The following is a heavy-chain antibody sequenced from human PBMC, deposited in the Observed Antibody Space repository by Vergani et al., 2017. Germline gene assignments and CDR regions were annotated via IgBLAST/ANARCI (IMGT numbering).Heavy chain of an antibody. V-gene: IGHV3-23*01. CDR3: AIANPRNSXYDYLYYYHPMDV. CDR2: INGSGVST. J-gene: IGHJ6*02. D-gene: IGHD5-12*01. Sequence: EVQLLESGGDLVQPGGSLRLSCAASGFTFNHYAMNWVRQAPGKGLEWVSGINGSGVSTYYAGSVKGRFTISRDSSKNTLYLQMNSLSAGDTAVYYCAIANPRNSXYDYLYYYHPMDVWGQGTTVTVSS. CDR1: GFTFNHYA.